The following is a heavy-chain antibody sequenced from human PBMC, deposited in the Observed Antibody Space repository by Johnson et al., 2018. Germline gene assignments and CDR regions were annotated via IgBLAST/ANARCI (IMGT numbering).Heavy chain of an antibody. Sequence: QVQLVQSGGGAVQPGRSLRLSCAASGFTFRIYAMHWVRQAPGKGLEWVAVISYDGRNKYYTDSVKGRFTISRDNSRNTLYLQMNTLRGEDTAVYYCAREDIYELVRYYYMDVWGKGTTVTVSS. CDR2: ISYDGRNK. CDR1: GFTFRIYA. V-gene: IGHV3-30*04. J-gene: IGHJ6*03. CDR3: AREDIYELVRYYYMDV. D-gene: IGHD3-16*01.